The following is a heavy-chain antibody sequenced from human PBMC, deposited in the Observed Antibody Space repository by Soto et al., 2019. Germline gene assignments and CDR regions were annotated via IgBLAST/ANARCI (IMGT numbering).Heavy chain of an antibody. CDR2: IYYSGST. CDR1: GGSISSGGYY. Sequence: QVQLQESGPGLVKPSQTLSLTCTVSGGSISSGGYYWSWIRQHPGKGLEWIGYIYYSGSTYYNPSLKSRVTISVDTSKNQFSLKLSSVTAADTAVYYCARDPSLNWNYDETYYYYGMDVWGQGTTVTVSS. CDR3: ARDPSLNWNYDETYYYYGMDV. V-gene: IGHV4-31*03. J-gene: IGHJ6*02. D-gene: IGHD1-7*01.